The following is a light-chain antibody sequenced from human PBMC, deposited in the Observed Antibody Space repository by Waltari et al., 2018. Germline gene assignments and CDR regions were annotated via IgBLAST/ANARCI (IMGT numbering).Light chain of an antibody. J-gene: IGLJ2*01. CDR3: QVWDRSSDQVV. Sequence: SYVLTQPPSVSVAPGQTATITCGGTHLGRYRLTWYQQTPGQAPVMVLYDDIDRPSGIPERFSGSSSGNTATVTISRVEAGDEADYYCQVWDRSSDQVVFGGGTKLTVL. CDR1: HLGRYR. CDR2: DDI. V-gene: IGLV3-21*02.